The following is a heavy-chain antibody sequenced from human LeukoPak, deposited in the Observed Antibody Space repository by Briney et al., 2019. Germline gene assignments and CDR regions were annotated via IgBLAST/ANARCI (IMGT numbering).Heavy chain of an antibody. V-gene: IGHV4-34*01. J-gene: IGHJ4*02. Sequence: PSETLSLTCAAYGGSFSGYYWSWIRQPPGKGLEWIGEINHSGSTNYNPSLKSRVTISVDTSKNQFSLKLSSVTAADTAVYYCARGAPTGGSMVRGVNFDYWGQGTLVTVSS. CDR1: GGSFSGYY. D-gene: IGHD3-10*01. CDR3: ARGAPTGGSMVRGVNFDY. CDR2: INHSGST.